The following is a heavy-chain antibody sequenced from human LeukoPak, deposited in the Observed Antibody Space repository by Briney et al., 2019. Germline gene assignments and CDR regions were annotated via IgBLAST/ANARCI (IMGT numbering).Heavy chain of an antibody. CDR3: AAYDSSGYSFDY. CDR2: INSDGSST. Sequence: PGGSLRLSCAASGFTFSIYWRHWVRQAPGKGLVWVSRINSDGSSTTYADSVKGRFTMSRDNAQNTLYLQMTSLSAEDTAVYYCAAYDSSGYSFDYWGQGILVTVSS. D-gene: IGHD3-22*01. CDR1: GFTFSIYW. V-gene: IGHV3-74*01. J-gene: IGHJ4*02.